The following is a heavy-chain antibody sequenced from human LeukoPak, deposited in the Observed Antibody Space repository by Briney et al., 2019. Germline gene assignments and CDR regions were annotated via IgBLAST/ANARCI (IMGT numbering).Heavy chain of an antibody. J-gene: IGHJ4*02. V-gene: IGHV1-2*02. Sequence: ASVKVSCKASGYTFIAYYIHWVRQAPGQGLEWMGWINPDSGATNYTQKFQGRVTMTSDTSISTAYMEVSSLRSDDTAVYSCAKLGPTHYIEYWGQGTLVTVSS. D-gene: IGHD3-3*02. CDR3: AKLGPTHYIEY. CDR2: INPDSGAT. CDR1: GYTFIAYY.